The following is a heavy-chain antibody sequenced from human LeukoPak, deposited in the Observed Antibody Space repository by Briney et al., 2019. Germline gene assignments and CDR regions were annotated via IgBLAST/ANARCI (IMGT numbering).Heavy chain of an antibody. Sequence: SETLSLTCTVSGGSISSGDYYWSWIRQPPGKGLEWIGYIYYSGSTYYNPSLKSRVTISVDTSKNQFSLKLSSVTAADTAVYYCARVEFYAPGSYSHDYWSQGTLVTVYS. CDR2: IYYSGST. D-gene: IGHD3-10*01. CDR1: GGSISSGDYY. J-gene: IGHJ4*02. V-gene: IGHV4-30-4*01. CDR3: ARVEFYAPGSYSHDY.